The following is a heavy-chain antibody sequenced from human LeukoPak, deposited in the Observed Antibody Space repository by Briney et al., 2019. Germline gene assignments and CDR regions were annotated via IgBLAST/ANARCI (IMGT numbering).Heavy chain of an antibody. J-gene: IGHJ4*02. CDR1: GYTFTSYA. D-gene: IGHD3-10*01. CDR2: INAGNGNT. CDR3: AREKTPPHYYGSGGNYFDY. V-gene: IGHV1-3*03. Sequence: GASVKVSCKASGYTFTSYAMHWVRQAPGQRLEWMGWINAGNGNTKYSQEFQGRVTITRDTSASTAYMELSSLRSEDMAVYYCAREKTPPHYYGSGGNYFDYWGQGTLVTVSS.